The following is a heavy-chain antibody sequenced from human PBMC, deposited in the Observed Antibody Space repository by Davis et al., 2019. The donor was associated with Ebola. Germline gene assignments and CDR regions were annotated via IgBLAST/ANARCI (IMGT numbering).Heavy chain of an antibody. Sequence: AASVKVSCKASGYTFTSYYMHWVRQAPGQGLEWMGIINPSGGSTSYAQKFQGRVTLTRDTSTSTVYMELSSLRSEDTAVYYCARVRGSYSYGAHQADYWGQGTLVTVSS. CDR2: INPSGGST. J-gene: IGHJ4*02. CDR3: ARVRGSYSYGAHQADY. CDR1: GYTFTSYY. D-gene: IGHD5-18*01. V-gene: IGHV1-46*01.